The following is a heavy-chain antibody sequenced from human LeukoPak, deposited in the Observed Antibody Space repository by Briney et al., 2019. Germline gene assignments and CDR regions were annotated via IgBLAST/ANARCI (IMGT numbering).Heavy chain of an antibody. Sequence: HGESLKISCKGSGYSFTSYWIGWVRQMPGKGLEWMGIIYPGDSDTRYSPSFQGQVTISADKSISTAYLQWSSLKASDTAMYYCARRIISGYYYDAFDIWGQGTMVTVSS. CDR1: GYSFTSYW. CDR3: ARRIISGYYYDAFDI. J-gene: IGHJ3*02. CDR2: IYPGDSDT. V-gene: IGHV5-51*01. D-gene: IGHD3-22*01.